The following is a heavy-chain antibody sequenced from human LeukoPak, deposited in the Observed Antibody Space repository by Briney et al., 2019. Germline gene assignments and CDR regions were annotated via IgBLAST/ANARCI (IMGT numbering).Heavy chain of an antibody. CDR3: ARGNYGSIDAFDI. CDR1: GFTFSSYW. Sequence: GGSLRLSCAASGFTFSSYWMSWVRQAPGKGLEWVANIRQDGSEKYYVDSLKGRFTISRDNAKNSLYLQRNSLRAEDTAVYYCARGNYGSIDAFDIWGQGTMVTVSS. CDR2: IRQDGSEK. V-gene: IGHV3-7*05. J-gene: IGHJ3*02. D-gene: IGHD3-10*01.